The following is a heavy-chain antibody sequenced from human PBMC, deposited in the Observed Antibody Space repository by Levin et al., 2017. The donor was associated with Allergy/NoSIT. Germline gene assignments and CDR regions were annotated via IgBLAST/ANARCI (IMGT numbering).Heavy chain of an antibody. D-gene: IGHD3-16*01. CDR1: GYTFTSYD. J-gene: IGHJ6*02. Sequence: ASVKVSCKASGYTFTSYDINWVRQATGQGLEWMGWMNPNSGNTGYAQKFQGRVTMTRNTSISTAYMELSSLRSEDTAVYYCARGLLSGIRLGEFNYGMDVWGQGTTVTVSS. V-gene: IGHV1-8*01. CDR2: MNPNSGNT. CDR3: ARGLLSGIRLGEFNYGMDV.